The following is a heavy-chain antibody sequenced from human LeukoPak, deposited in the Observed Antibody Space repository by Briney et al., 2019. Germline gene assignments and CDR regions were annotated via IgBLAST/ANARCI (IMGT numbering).Heavy chain of an antibody. D-gene: IGHD2-15*01. CDR3: ARYGYLDV. J-gene: IGHJ6*04. Sequence: GGSLRLSCAASGFTFSDYYMSWIRQAPGKGLECILYISSCSSDTNYADSVKGRFTISRDNAKNSLYLQMNSLRAEDTAVYCARYGYLDVWGKGTTVTVSS. V-gene: IGHV3-11*06. CDR1: GFTFSDYY. CDR2: ISSCSSDT.